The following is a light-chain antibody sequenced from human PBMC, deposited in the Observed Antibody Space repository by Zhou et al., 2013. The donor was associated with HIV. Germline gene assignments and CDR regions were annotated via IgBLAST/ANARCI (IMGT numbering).Light chain of an antibody. CDR2: GGF. Sequence: EIVLTQSPDTLSLSPGERATLSCRASQSVNSNYIAWYLQKPGQAPRLLIYGGFSRATGIPDRFSGSGSGTDFTLTISRLEPEDFAVYYCQQYDNSPPYTFGPGTEGGDQT. V-gene: IGKV3-20*01. CDR1: QSVNSNY. CDR3: QQYDNSPPYT. J-gene: IGKJ2*01.